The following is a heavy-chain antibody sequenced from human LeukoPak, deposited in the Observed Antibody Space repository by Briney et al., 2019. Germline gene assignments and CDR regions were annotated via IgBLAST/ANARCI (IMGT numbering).Heavy chain of an antibody. D-gene: IGHD3-22*01. Sequence: GGSLRLSCAASGFTFTNAWMSWVRQAPGEGLEWLGRIKTKTDGGTTDYAAPVKGRFTISRDDSKNTLYLQMNSLKTEDTAVYYCTSGFYCGNYWGQGTLVTVSS. CDR3: TSGFYCGNY. V-gene: IGHV3-15*01. CDR2: IKTKTDGGTT. J-gene: IGHJ4*02. CDR1: GFTFTNAW.